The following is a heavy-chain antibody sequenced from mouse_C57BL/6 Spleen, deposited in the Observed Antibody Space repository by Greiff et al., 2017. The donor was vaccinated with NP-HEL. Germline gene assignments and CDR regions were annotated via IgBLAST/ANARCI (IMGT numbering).Heavy chain of an antibody. D-gene: IGHD2-5*01. V-gene: IGHV1-7*01. CDR3: ARIYYSNYDAMDY. Sequence: QVHVKQSGAELAKPGASVKLSCKASGYTFTSYWMHWVKQRPGQGLEWIGYINPSSGYTKYNQKFKDKATLTADKSSSTAYMQLSSLTYEDSAVYYCARIYYSNYDAMDYWGQGTSVTVSS. CDR2: INPSSGYT. CDR1: GYTFTSYW. J-gene: IGHJ4*01.